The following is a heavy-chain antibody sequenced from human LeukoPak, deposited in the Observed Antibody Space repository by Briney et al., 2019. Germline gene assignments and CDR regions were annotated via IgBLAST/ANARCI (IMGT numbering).Heavy chain of an antibody. CDR2: ISYDGSNK. CDR3: AKKGYYDSSGYPFDY. Sequence: GGSLRLSCAASGFTFSSYGMHWVRQAPGKGLEWVAVISYDGSNKYYADSVKGRFTISRDNSKNTLYLQMNSLRAEDTAVYYCAKKGYYDSSGYPFDYWGQGTLVTVSS. J-gene: IGHJ4*02. V-gene: IGHV3-30*18. CDR1: GFTFSSYG. D-gene: IGHD3-22*01.